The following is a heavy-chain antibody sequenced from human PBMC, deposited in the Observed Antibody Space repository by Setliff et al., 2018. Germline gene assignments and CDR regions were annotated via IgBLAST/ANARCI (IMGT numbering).Heavy chain of an antibody. Sequence: PSETLSLTCTVSGGSISSSSYYWGWIRQPPGKGLEWIGSIYYSGSTYYNPSLKRRATISLDTSKNQFSLKLNSVTAADTAVYYCARMSGFLYIDVWGKGTTVTVSS. V-gene: IGHV4-39*07. D-gene: IGHD3-3*01. CDR1: GGSISSSSYY. CDR2: IYYSGST. CDR3: ARMSGFLYIDV. J-gene: IGHJ6*03.